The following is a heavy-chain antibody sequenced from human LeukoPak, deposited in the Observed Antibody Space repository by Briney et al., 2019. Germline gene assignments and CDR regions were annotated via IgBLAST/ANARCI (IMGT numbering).Heavy chain of an antibody. V-gene: IGHV4-61*02. J-gene: IGHJ3*02. CDR2: IYTSGST. CDR3: ARGPIYDFWSGSDDGFDI. Sequence: SETLSLTCTVSGGSISSGSYYWSWIRQPAGKGLEWIGRIYTSGSTNYNPSLKSRVTISVDTSKNQFSLKLSSVTAADTAVYYCARGPIYDFWSGSDDGFDIWGQGTMVTVSS. D-gene: IGHD3-3*01. CDR1: GGSISSGSYY.